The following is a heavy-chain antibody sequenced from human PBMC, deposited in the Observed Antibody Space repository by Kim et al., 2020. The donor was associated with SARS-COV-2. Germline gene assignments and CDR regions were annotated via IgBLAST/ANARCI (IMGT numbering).Heavy chain of an antibody. CDR3: AKDAVSERDGYNLPPFDY. CDR2: ISGSGGST. V-gene: IGHV3-23*01. J-gene: IGHJ4*02. D-gene: IGHD5-12*01. Sequence: GGSLRLSCAASGFTFSSYAMSWVRQAPGKGLEWVSAISGSGGSTYYADSVKGRFTISRDNSKNTLYLQMNSLRAEDTAVYYCAKDAVSERDGYNLPPFDYWGQGTLVTVSS. CDR1: GFTFSSYA.